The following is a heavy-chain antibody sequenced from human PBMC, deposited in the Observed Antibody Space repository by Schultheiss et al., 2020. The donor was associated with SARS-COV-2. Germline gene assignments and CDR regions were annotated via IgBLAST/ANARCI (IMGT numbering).Heavy chain of an antibody. CDR3: ASSEMATILGWFDP. CDR1: GFTFSSYA. CDR2: ISGSGGST. Sequence: GGSLRLSCAASGFTFSSYAMSWVRQAPGKGLEWVSAISGSGGSTYYADSVKGRFTISRDNAKNSLYLQMNSLRAEDTAVYYCASSEMATILGWFDPWGQGTLVTVSS. J-gene: IGHJ5*02. V-gene: IGHV3-23*01. D-gene: IGHD5-24*01.